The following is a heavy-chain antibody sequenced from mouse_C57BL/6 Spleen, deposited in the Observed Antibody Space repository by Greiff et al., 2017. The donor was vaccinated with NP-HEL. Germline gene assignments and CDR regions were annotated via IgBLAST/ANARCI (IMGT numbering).Heavy chain of an antibody. V-gene: IGHV1-50*01. CDR2: IDPSDSYT. J-gene: IGHJ2*01. CDR1: GYTFTSYW. CDR3: ARWRLQGFDY. Sequence: VQLQQPGAELVKPGASVKLSCKASGYTFTSYWMQWVKQRPGQGLEWIGEIDPSDSYTNYNQKFKGKATLTVDTSSSTAYMQLSSLTSEDSAVYYCARWRLQGFDYWGQGTTLTVSS. D-gene: IGHD2-4*01.